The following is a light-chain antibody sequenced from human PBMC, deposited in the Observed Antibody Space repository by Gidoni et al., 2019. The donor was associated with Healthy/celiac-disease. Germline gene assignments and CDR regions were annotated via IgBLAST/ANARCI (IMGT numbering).Light chain of an antibody. V-gene: IGKV1-13*02. CDR3: QQFNSYLTL. Sequence: ALQLTQSPSSLSASVGDRVTITCRASHVISSALAWYQQKPGKAPKLLIYDASSLESGVPARFSGSGSGTDFTLTISSLQPEDFATYYCQQFNSYLTLFGGGTKVEIK. J-gene: IGKJ4*01. CDR1: HVISSA. CDR2: DAS.